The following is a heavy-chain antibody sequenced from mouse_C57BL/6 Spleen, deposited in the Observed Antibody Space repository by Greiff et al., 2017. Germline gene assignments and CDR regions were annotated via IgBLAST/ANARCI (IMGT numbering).Heavy chain of an antibody. CDR2: ISDVGGYT. Sequence: EVKLVESGGGLVKPGGSLKLSCAASGFPFGAFALSWFRQTPEKRLGWVATISDVGGYTYYPDNVKGRFTISRDNAKNNLYLQMSHLKSEDTAMYYCARDSYGSSHWYFDVWGTGTTVTVSS. CDR1: GFPFGAFA. J-gene: IGHJ1*03. D-gene: IGHD1-1*01. CDR3: ARDSYGSSHWYFDV. V-gene: IGHV5-4*01.